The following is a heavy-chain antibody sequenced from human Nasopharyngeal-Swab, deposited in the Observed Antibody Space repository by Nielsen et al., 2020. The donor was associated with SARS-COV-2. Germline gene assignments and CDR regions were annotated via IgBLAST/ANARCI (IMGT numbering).Heavy chain of an antibody. CDR1: GFTFSDYY. D-gene: IGHD3-22*01. CDR3: ARALYYYDSEAYFDY. CDR2: ISSSGSTI. J-gene: IGHJ4*02. Sequence: GGSLRLSCAASGFTFSDYYMSWIRQAPGKGLEWVSYISSSGSTIYYADSVKGRFTISRDNAKNSLYLQMNSLRAEDTAVYYCARALYYYDSEAYFDYWGQGTLVTVSS. V-gene: IGHV3-11*01.